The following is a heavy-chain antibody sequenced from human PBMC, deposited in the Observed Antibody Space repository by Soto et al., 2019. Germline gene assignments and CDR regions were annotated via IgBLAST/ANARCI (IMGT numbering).Heavy chain of an antibody. J-gene: IGHJ4*02. D-gene: IGHD2-8*01. CDR3: AKELDIVLMVHAAADS. CDR2: ISGGGSTT. V-gene: IGHV3-23*01. Sequence: GGSLRLSCAASGFNFAKFAMNWVRQGTGQGLEWVSAISGGGSTTYYADSLKGRFTISRDNSRNTVHLQIDSLRPEDTAIYYCAKELDIVLMVHAAADSWGQGLPVTVSS. CDR1: GFNFAKFA.